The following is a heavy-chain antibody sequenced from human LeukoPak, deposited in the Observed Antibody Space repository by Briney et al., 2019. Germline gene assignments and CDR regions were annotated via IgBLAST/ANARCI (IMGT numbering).Heavy chain of an antibody. CDR2: INTNTGNP. CDR1: GEKGTTVD. CDR3: ARLRGREYFDY. D-gene: IGHD3-16*01. J-gene: IGHJ4*02. V-gene: IGHV7-4-1*02. Sequence: GSSKECGEKGTTVDLDGGRNTPGQGLEWMGWINTNTGNPTYAQGFTGRFVFSLDTSVSTAYLQISSLKAEDTAVYYCARLRGREYFDYWGQGTLVTVSS.